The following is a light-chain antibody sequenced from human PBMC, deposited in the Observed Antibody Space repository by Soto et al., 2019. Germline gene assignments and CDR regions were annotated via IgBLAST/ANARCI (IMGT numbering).Light chain of an antibody. J-gene: IGKJ5*01. CDR1: QGISIW. V-gene: IGKV1D-12*01. CDR2: AAS. CDR3: QQTNTFPST. Sequence: DIQMTQFPSSVSASVGDRVSITCRASQGISIWLAWYQQKPGKAPKLLIYAASSLQGGVPSRFSGSGSGTEFTLTISSLQPEDFATYYCQQTNTFPSTFGQGTRLDIK.